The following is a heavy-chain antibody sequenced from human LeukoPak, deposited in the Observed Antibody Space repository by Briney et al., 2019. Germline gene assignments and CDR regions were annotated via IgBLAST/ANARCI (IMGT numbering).Heavy chain of an antibody. V-gene: IGHV3-74*01. D-gene: IGHD6-19*01. J-gene: IGHJ4*02. CDR2: INSDGRIT. CDR1: GFTISSYW. CDR3: GREWGRSGWTDN. Sequence: GGSLRLSCAASGFTISSYWMHWVRQAPGKGLVWVSRINSDGRITDYADSVKGRFTISRDNANNTVYLQMNSLRADDTAVYYFGREWGRSGWTDNWGQGTLVTVSS.